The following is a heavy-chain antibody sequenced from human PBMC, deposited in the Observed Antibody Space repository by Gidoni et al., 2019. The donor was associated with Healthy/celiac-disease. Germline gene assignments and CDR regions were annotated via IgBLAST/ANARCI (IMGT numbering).Heavy chain of an antibody. J-gene: IGHJ5*02. CDR2: ISSSSSYI. CDR3: ARDQGWFDP. Sequence: DVQLVESGGCLVKPGGSLRLSCAASGFTFSSYSMNWVRQAPGKGLEWVSSISSSSSYIYYADSVKGRFTISRDNAKNSLYLKMNSLRAEDTAVYYCARDQGWFDPWGQGTLVTVSS. CDR1: GFTFSSYS. V-gene: IGHV3-21*01.